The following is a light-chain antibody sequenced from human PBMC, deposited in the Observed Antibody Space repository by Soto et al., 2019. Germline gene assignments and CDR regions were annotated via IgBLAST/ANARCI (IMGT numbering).Light chain of an antibody. CDR1: QSLLHSNGYKY. V-gene: IGKV2-28*01. J-gene: IGKJ5*01. CDR3: MQALHTPP. Sequence: DIVMTQSPLSLPVSPGEPACISCRSSQSLLHSNGYKYLDWYLQKPGQSPQLLIYLGSNRASGVPDRFSGSGSGTDFTLKISRVEAEDVRVYYCMQALHTPPFGQGTRLEIK. CDR2: LGS.